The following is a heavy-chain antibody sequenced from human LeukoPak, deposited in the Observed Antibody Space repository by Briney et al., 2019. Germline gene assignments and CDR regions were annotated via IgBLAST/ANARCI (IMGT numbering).Heavy chain of an antibody. CDR1: GGTFSSYA. Sequence: SVKVSCKASGGTFSSYAISWVRQAPGQGLEWMGRIIPILGIANYAQKFQGRVTITADKSTSTAYMELSSLRSEDTAVYYCARDAGGTVAYWYFDLWGRGTLVTVSS. CDR2: IIPILGIA. CDR3: ARDAGGTVAYWYFDL. V-gene: IGHV1-69*04. J-gene: IGHJ2*01. D-gene: IGHD4-23*01.